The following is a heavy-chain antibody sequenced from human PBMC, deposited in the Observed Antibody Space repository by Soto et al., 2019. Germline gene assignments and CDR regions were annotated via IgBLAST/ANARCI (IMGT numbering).Heavy chain of an antibody. V-gene: IGHV3-23*01. D-gene: IGHD3-3*01. CDR2: ISSHGDTT. CDR1: GFLFMSYA. J-gene: IGHJ5*02. CDR3: ARDHYDCWCGCYRDHRYLP. Sequence: GRSLSLSRETTGFLFMSYAMNRVPQAPGEGLEWVSSISSHGDTTYYAESVRGRFTISTDNSKKTLFLPIKSPRAGDTAGYFCARDHYDCWCGCYRDHRYLPWGQGTLVSDPS.